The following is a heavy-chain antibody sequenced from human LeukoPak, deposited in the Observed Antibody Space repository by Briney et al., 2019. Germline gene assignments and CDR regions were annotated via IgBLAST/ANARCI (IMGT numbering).Heavy chain of an antibody. V-gene: IGHV3-33*01. J-gene: IGHJ4*02. CDR1: GFTFSSYG. D-gene: IGHD6-19*01. CDR3: ARASVAGSFDY. CDR2: IWYDGSNK. Sequence: PGRSLRLSCAASGFTFSSYGIHWVRQAPGKGLEWVAVIWYDGSNKYYADSVKGRFTISRGNSKNTLYLQMNSLRAEDTAVYYCARASVAGSFDYWGQGTLVTVSS.